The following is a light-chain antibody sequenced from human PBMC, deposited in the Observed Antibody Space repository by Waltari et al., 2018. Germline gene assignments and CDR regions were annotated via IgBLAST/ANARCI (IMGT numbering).Light chain of an antibody. J-gene: IGLJ2*01. CDR1: SSNIGAGFD. CDR2: GNI. Sequence: QSVLTQPPSVSGAPGQSVTISCTGSSSNIGAGFDVQWYQQVPGTAPKLLIYGNINRPLGVPGRFSGSKSDSSASLAITGLQADDEADYYCQSYDSSLRAVVFGGGTSLTVL. CDR3: QSYDSSLRAVV. V-gene: IGLV1-40*01.